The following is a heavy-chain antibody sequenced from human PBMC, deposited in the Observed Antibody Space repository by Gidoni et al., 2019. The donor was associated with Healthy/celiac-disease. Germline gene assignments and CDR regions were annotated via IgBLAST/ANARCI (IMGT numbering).Heavy chain of an antibody. J-gene: IGHJ3*02. CDR2: ISGSGGRT. V-gene: IGHV3-23*01. D-gene: IGHD5-18*01. Sequence: EVQLLESGGGLVQPGGSLRLSCAASGCTLRSYAMSWVRQAPGKGLEVVSAISGSGGRTYYADSVKGRFTISRDNSNNTLYLQMNSLRAEDTAVYYCAIENIGVYSLGAFDIWGQGTMVAVSS. CDR3: AIENIGVYSLGAFDI. CDR1: GCTLRSYA.